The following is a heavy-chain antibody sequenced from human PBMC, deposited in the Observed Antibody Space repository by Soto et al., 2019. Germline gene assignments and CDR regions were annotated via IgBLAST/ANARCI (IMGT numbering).Heavy chain of an antibody. Sequence: PGGSLRLSCAASGFTFSSYAMHWVRQAPGKGLEWVAVISYDGSNKYYAASVKGRFTISRDNSKNTLYLQMNSLRAEDTAVYYCAKALVRGSGYSFGDPGFDYWGQGTLVTVSS. CDR3: AKALVRGSGYSFGDPGFDY. V-gene: IGHV3-30*18. J-gene: IGHJ4*02. CDR1: GFTFSSYA. D-gene: IGHD3-22*01. CDR2: ISYDGSNK.